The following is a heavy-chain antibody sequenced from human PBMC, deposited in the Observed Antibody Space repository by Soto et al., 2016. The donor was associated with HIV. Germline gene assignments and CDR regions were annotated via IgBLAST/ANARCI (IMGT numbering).Heavy chain of an antibody. Sequence: EVQLVESGGGLVKPGGSLRLSCAASGFTFSSYSMNWVRQAPGKGLEWVSYISSSSSTIYYADSVKGRFTISRDNAKNSLYLQMNSLRAEDTAVYYCARDSGWLGSWNWFDPVGPGNPGHRLL. D-gene: IGHD6-19*01. CDR3: ARDSGWLGSWNWFDP. V-gene: IGHV3-21*05. CDR2: ISSSSSTI. J-gene: IGHJ5*02. CDR1: GFTFSSYS.